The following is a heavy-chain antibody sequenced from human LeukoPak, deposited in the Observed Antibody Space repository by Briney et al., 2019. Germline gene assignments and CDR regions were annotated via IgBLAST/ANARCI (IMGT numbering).Heavy chain of an antibody. CDR3: ARAGYYDIYDYYFYMDV. Sequence: GGSLRLSCAASGFTFSSYSMNWVRQAPGKGLEWVSSISSSSSYIYYADSVKGRFTIYRDNAKNSLYLQMNSLRAEDTAVYYCARAGYYDIYDYYFYMDVWGKGTTVTISS. J-gene: IGHJ6*03. CDR1: GFTFSSYS. V-gene: IGHV3-21*01. D-gene: IGHD3-22*01. CDR2: ISSSSSYI.